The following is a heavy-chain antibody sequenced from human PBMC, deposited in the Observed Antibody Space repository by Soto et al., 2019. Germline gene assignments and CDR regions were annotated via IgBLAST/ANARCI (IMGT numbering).Heavy chain of an antibody. V-gene: IGHV3-23*01. CDR2: ITGSGGST. CDR1: GFTFTIYA. D-gene: IGHD3-10*01. J-gene: IGHJ4*02. CDR3: AKARGAMVRGAAFYFDY. Sequence: LRLSCAASGFTFTIYAMSWVRQAPGKGLEWVSAITGSGGSTYYADSVEGRFTISRDNSKNTLYLQMNSLRAEDTAVYCCAKARGAMVRGAAFYFDYWGQGTLVTVSS.